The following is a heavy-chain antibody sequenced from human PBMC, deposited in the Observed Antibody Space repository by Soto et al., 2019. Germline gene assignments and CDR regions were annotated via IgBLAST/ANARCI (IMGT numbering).Heavy chain of an antibody. D-gene: IGHD4-17*01. Sequence: QITLKESGPTLVKPTQTLTLTCTFSGFSLSTSGVGVGWIRQPPGKALEWLALIYWDDDKRYSTSLKSSLTFTKDTSKNQVVLTMTTMDPVDTATSYCAPSLLLWEATVPINFDYWGQGTLVTVSS. CDR2: IYWDDDK. CDR3: APSLLLWEATVPINFDY. V-gene: IGHV2-5*02. J-gene: IGHJ4*02. CDR1: GFSLSTSGVG.